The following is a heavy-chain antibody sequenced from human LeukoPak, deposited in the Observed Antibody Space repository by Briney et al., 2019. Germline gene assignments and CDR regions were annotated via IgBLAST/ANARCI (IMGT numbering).Heavy chain of an antibody. CDR3: ARDYGDSSGYGAFDI. V-gene: IGHV3-21*01. J-gene: IGHJ3*02. CDR2: ISSSSNYI. D-gene: IGHD3-22*01. Sequence: PGGSLRLSCAASGFTFSSYSMNWVRQAPGKGLEWVSSISSSSNYIYYADSVKGRFTISRDNAKNSLYLQMNSLRAEDTAVYYCARDYGDSSGYGAFDIWGQGTMVTVSS. CDR1: GFTFSSYS.